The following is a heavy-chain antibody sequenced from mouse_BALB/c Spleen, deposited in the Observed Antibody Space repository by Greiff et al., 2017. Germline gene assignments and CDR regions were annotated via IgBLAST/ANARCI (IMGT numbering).Heavy chain of an antibody. Sequence: EVMLVESGGGLVKPGGSLKLSCAASGFTFSSYAMSWVRQSPEKRLEWVAEISSGGSYTYYPDTVTGRFTISRDNAKNTLYLEMSSLRSEDTAMYYCARTHRYDGNAMDYWGQGTSVTVSS. CDR2: ISSGGSYT. CDR1: GFTFSSYA. D-gene: IGHD2-14*01. V-gene: IGHV5-9-4*01. CDR3: ARTHRYDGNAMDY. J-gene: IGHJ4*01.